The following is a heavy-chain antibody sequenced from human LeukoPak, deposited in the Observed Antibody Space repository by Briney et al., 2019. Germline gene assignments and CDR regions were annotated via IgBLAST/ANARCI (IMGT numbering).Heavy chain of an antibody. V-gene: IGHV3-21*01. Sequence: GGSLRLSCAASGFSSYNMNWVRQAPGKGLEWVSSISSSTSYISYADSVKGRFTISRDNAKNSLYLQMNSLRAEDTAVYYCVSFYETYWGRGTLVTVSS. J-gene: IGHJ4*02. CDR3: VSFYETY. CDR2: ISSSTSYI. CDR1: GFSSYN. D-gene: IGHD2/OR15-2a*01.